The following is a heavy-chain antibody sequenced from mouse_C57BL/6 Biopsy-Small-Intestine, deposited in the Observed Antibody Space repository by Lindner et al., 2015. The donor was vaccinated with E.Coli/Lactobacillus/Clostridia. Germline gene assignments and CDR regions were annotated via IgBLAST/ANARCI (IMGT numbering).Heavy chain of an antibody. D-gene: IGHD1-1*01. CDR1: GYSFTGYY. Sequence: VQLQESGPELVKPGASVKISCKASGYSFTGYYMNWVKQSPEKSLEWIGEINPSTGGTTYNQKFKAKATLTADKSSSTAYMQLSSLTSEDSAVYFCARPSTVVARYWYFDVWGTGTTVTVSS. J-gene: IGHJ1*03. V-gene: IGHV1-42*01. CDR3: ARPSTVVARYWYFDV. CDR2: INPSTGGT.